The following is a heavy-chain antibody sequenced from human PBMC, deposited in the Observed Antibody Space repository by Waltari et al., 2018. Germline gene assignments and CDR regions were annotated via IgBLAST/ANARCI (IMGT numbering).Heavy chain of an antibody. Sequence: QVQLQESGPGLVKPSETLSLTCTVSGGSISSYSWSWIRQPPGKGLEWIGYIYYSGSTNYNPSLKSRVTISVDTSKNQFSLKLSSVTAADTAVYYCARASGSGSFFYWGQGTLVTVSS. D-gene: IGHD3-10*01. CDR2: IYYSGST. J-gene: IGHJ4*02. V-gene: IGHV4-59*01. CDR1: GGSISSYS. CDR3: ARASGSGSFFY.